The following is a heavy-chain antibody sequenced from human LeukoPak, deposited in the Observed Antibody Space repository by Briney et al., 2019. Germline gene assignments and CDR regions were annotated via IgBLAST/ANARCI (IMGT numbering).Heavy chain of an antibody. CDR1: GGSFSGYY. J-gene: IGHJ4*02. V-gene: IGHV4-59*01. D-gene: IGHD1-26*01. Sequence: SETLSLTCAVYGGSFSGYYWSWIRQPPGKGLEWIGYIFYSGSTNYNPSLKSRLTISVDTSKNQFSLKLSSVTAADTAVYYCARDTGSYSFDYWGQGTLVTVSS. CDR3: ARDTGSYSFDY. CDR2: IFYSGST.